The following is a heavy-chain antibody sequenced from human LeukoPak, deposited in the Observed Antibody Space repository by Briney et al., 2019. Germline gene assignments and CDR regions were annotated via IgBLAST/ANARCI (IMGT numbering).Heavy chain of an antibody. CDR3: AKIEGSGWYERDC. CDR2: VSGSGGST. V-gene: IGHV3-23*01. CDR1: GFTFSNYA. J-gene: IGHJ4*02. D-gene: IGHD6-19*01. Sequence: PGGSLRLSCAASGFTFSNYAMSWVRQAPGKGLDWVSAVSGSGGSTFYADSVRGRFTISRDNSRNMLYLQMNSLTAEDTAIYYCAKIEGSGWYERDCWGQETLVTVSS.